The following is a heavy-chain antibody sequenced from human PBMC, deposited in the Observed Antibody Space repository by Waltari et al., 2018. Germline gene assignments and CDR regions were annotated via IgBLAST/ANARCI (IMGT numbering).Heavy chain of an antibody. CDR3: ARVSWDTITRKGIDY. D-gene: IGHD1-26*01. J-gene: IGHJ4*02. CDR1: GFTFSTYW. Sequence: EVQLVESGGDLVQPGGALRLSCAASGFTFSTYWMSWVRQAPGKGLEGVANIKQDGSEKLYVDSVKGRFTSSRDNARNSLYLQMNSLRGEDTAVYYCARVSWDTITRKGIDYWGLGTLVIVSS. V-gene: IGHV3-7*01. CDR2: IKQDGSEK.